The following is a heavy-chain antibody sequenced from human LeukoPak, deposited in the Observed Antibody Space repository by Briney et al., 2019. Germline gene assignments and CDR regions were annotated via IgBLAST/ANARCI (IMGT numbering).Heavy chain of an antibody. CDR1: GFTFSTYW. Sequence: GGSLRLSCAASGFTFSTYWIHWLRQTPEKGLVWVSRISSDGSRTTYADSVKGRFTISRDNAKNTLYLQMNSLRAEDTAVYYCARRATVTKYNWFDPWGQGTLVTVSS. CDR3: ARRATVTKYNWFDP. CDR2: ISSDGSRT. V-gene: IGHV3-74*01. J-gene: IGHJ5*02. D-gene: IGHD4-17*01.